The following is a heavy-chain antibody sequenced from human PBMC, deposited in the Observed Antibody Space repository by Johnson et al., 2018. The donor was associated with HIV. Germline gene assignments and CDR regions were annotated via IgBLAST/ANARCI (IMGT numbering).Heavy chain of an antibody. CDR3: AKDRNYDILSI. J-gene: IGHJ3*02. V-gene: IGHV3-30*18. CDR1: GFSFRKYG. CDR2: ISYDGSKK. Sequence: QVQLVESGGGVVQPGRSLRLSCAASGFSFRKYGIHWVRQAPGKGLEWVAVISYDGSKKYYADSVKGRFTISRDNAKNTLYLQMNSLRAEDTAVYYCAKDRNYDILSIWGQGTVVTVSS. D-gene: IGHD3-9*01.